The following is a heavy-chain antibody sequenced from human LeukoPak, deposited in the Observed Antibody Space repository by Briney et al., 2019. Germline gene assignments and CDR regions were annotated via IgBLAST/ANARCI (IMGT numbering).Heavy chain of an antibody. J-gene: IGHJ4*02. Sequence: SGGSLRLSCAASGFTFSSYGMHWVRQAPGKGLEWVAVISYDGSNKYYADSVKGRFTISRDNSKNTLYLQMNSLRAEDTAVYYCARELIAAAGPYYFDYWGQGTLVTVSS. D-gene: IGHD6-13*01. CDR2: ISYDGSNK. V-gene: IGHV3-30*03. CDR1: GFTFSSYG. CDR3: ARELIAAAGPYYFDY.